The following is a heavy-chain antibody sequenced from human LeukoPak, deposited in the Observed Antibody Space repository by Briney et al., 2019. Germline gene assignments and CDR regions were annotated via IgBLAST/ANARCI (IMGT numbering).Heavy chain of an antibody. Sequence: GGSLRLSCAASGFAFSSYAMSWVRQAPGKGLEWVSAITGSDGRTYYADSEKGRFTISRDNSKNTLYLQMHSLRAEDTAVYYCAKDREPYYYDSSGPPDAFDIWGQGTMVTVSS. CDR2: ITGSDGRT. V-gene: IGHV3-23*01. CDR1: GFAFSSYA. J-gene: IGHJ3*02. D-gene: IGHD3-22*01. CDR3: AKDREPYYYDSSGPPDAFDI.